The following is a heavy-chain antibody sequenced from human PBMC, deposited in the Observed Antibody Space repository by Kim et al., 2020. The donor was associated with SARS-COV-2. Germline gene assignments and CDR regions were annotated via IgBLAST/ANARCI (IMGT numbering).Heavy chain of an antibody. V-gene: IGHV3-7*01. D-gene: IGHD3-22*01. CDR2: IKQDGSEK. Sequence: GGSLRLSCAASGFTFSSYWMSWVRQAPGKGLEWVANIKQDGSEKYYVDSVKGRFTISRDNDKNSLYLQMNSLRAEDTAVYYCARGTFSGYEYYFDYWGQGTLVTVSS. CDR3: ARGTFSGYEYYFDY. J-gene: IGHJ4*02. CDR1: GFTFSSYW.